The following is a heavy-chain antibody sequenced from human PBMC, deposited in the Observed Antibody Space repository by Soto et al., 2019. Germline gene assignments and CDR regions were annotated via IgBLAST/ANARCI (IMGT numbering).Heavy chain of an antibody. Sequence: GGSLRLSCAASGLTFSSYDMRWVRQTPGRGLEWVSTVSADGGRTYYVDSVKGRFTTSRDNSKSTLYLQMNSLRVEDTAVYFCAKGGLNYFDYWGQGTQVTVSS. V-gene: IGHV3-23*01. D-gene: IGHD2-21*01. CDR3: AKGGLNYFDY. J-gene: IGHJ4*02. CDR2: VSADGGRT. CDR1: GLTFSSYD.